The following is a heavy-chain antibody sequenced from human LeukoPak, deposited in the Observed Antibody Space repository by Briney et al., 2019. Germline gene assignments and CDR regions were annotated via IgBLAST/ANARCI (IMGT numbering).Heavy chain of an antibody. D-gene: IGHD3-10*01. CDR2: LFTGGGRP. CDR3: AKECDYSPGHKFGL. V-gene: IGHV3-23*01. J-gene: IGHJ4*02. Sequence: GGSLRLSCAASGFTFNNYLMSWVRQAPGKGLERGSVLFTGGGRPLYADPVKGQFTISGATSRTTLYLQMNGLRAEDTAVYYCAKECDYSPGHKFGLWGQGTLVTVSS. CDR1: GFTFNNYL.